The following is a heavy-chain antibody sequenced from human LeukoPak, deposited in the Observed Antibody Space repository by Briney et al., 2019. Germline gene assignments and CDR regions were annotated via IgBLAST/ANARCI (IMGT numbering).Heavy chain of an antibody. CDR2: INHSGST. CDR3: ARASHWNQLHYFDY. Sequence: SDTLSLTCAVYGGSFSGYYWSWIRQPPGKGLEWIGEINHSGSTNYNPSLKSRVTISLDTSKNQFSLKLSSVTAADTAVYYCARASHWNQLHYFDYWGQGTLVTVSS. J-gene: IGHJ4*02. V-gene: IGHV4-34*01. CDR1: GGSFSGYY. D-gene: IGHD1-1*01.